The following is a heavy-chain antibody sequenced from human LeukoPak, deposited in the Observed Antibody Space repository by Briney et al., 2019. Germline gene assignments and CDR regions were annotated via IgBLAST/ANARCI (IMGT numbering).Heavy chain of an antibody. CDR1: GGTFSSYA. J-gene: IGHJ6*02. V-gene: IGHV1-69*13. CDR2: IIPIFGTA. CDR3: ARLSPGPYYYYGMDV. D-gene: IGHD1-14*01. Sequence: ASVKVSCKASGGTFSSYAISWVRQAPGQGLEWMGGIIPIFGTANYAQKFQGRVTITADESTGTAYMELSSLRSEDTAVYYCARLSPGPYYYYGMDVWGQGTTVTVSS.